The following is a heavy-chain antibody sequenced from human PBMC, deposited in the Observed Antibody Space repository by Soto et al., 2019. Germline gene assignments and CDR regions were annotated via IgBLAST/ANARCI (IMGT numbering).Heavy chain of an antibody. Sequence: SVKVSCKASGGTFSSYAVSWVRQAPGQGLEWMGGIIPIFGTANYAQKFQGRVTITADESTSTAYMELSSLRSEDTAVYYCASPYGDYGVSGLGYYYGMDVWGQGTTVTVSS. CDR3: ASPYGDYGVSGLGYYYGMDV. J-gene: IGHJ6*02. CDR1: GGTFSSYA. D-gene: IGHD4-17*01. CDR2: IIPIFGTA. V-gene: IGHV1-69*13.